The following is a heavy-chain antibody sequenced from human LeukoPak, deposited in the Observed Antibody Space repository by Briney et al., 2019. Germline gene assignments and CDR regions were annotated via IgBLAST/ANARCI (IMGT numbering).Heavy chain of an antibody. J-gene: IGHJ3*02. Sequence: ASVKVSCKASGGTFSSYAISWVRQAPGQGLEWMGIINPSGGSTSYAQKFQGRVTMTRDTSTSTVYMELSSLRSEDTAVYYCASNLRTGKLNDAFDIWGQGTMVTVSS. CDR2: INPSGGST. CDR3: ASNLRTGKLNDAFDI. V-gene: IGHV1-46*01. CDR1: GGTFSSYA. D-gene: IGHD3-10*01.